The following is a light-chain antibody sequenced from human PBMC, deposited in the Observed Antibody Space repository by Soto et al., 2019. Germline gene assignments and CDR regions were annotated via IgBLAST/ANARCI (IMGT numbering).Light chain of an antibody. CDR1: SSDVGGYNY. CDR2: DVS. Sequence: SVLTQPRSVSGSLGQSVTISCTGTSSDVGGYNYVSWYQQHPGKAPKLMIYDVSKRPSGVPDRFSGSKSGNTASLTISGLQAEDEADYYCCSYAGSYTYVFGTGTKVTVL. J-gene: IGLJ1*01. CDR3: CSYAGSYTYV. V-gene: IGLV2-11*01.